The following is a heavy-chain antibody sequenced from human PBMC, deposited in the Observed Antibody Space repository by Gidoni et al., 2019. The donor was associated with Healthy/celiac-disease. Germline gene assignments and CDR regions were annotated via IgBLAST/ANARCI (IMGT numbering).Heavy chain of an antibody. V-gene: IGHV3-66*02. Sequence: EVQLVESGGGLVQPGASLRLSCAASGFTGSSNSMSWVRQAPGKGLGWVSVIYSGGSTYYADSVKGRFTISRDNSKNTLYLQMNSLRAEDTAVYYCARDGDDFWSGYYTYWGQGTLVTVSS. CDR1: GFTGSSNS. D-gene: IGHD3-3*01. J-gene: IGHJ4*02. CDR3: ARDGDDFWSGYYTY. CDR2: IYSGGST.